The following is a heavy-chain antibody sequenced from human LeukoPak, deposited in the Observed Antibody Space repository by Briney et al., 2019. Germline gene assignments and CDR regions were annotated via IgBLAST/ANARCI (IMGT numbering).Heavy chain of an antibody. CDR2: IYYTGVT. V-gene: IGHV4-39*07. D-gene: IGHD4-23*01. CDR3: ARERSSSGGHSWFDP. J-gene: IGHJ5*02. CDR1: GGYIITSGHY. Sequence: PSETPTLTCTVCGGYIITSGHYWGWIRQPPGKGLEQIGSIYYTGVTSTNPFFRSRMSISVDTSKNQFSLNLTSVTAADAAVYYCARERSSSGGHSWFDPWGQGTLVTVSS.